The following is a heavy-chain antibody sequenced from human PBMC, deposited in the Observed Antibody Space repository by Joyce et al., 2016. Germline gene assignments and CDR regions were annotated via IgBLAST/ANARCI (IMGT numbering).Heavy chain of an antibody. CDR3: ASLNYDWFDP. Sequence: QVQLQESGPGLVKPSETLSLTCTVSSASISSYYWSWIRQPPGKGLEWIGDIYYSGRTNYNPSLKSRVTISLDTSKSQFSLKLSSVTAADTAIYYCASLNYDWFDPWGQGTLVTVSS. V-gene: IGHV4-59*01. CDR2: IYYSGRT. CDR1: SASISSYY. J-gene: IGHJ5*02. D-gene: IGHD3-16*01.